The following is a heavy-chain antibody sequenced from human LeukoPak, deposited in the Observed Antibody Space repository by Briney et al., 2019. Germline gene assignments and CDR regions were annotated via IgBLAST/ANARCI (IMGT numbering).Heavy chain of an antibody. V-gene: IGHV4-59*12. CDR3: ARGTADPNWFDP. CDR2: IYYSGST. Sequence: SETLSLTCTVSGGSISSYYWSWIRQPPGKGLEWIGYIYYSGSTNYNPSLKSRVTMSVDTSKNQFSLKLSSVTAADTAVYYCARGTADPNWFDPWGQGTLVTVSS. CDR1: GGSISSYY. J-gene: IGHJ5*02. D-gene: IGHD2-2*01.